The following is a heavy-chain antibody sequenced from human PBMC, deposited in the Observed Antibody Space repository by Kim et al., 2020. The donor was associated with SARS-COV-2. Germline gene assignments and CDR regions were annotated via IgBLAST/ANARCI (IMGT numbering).Heavy chain of an antibody. D-gene: IGHD2-15*01. CDR1: GGSFSGYY. CDR3: ARGLGYCSGGSCYADY. Sequence: SETLSLTCAVYGGSFSGYYWSWIRQPPGKGLEWIGEINHSGSTNYNPSLKSRVTISVDTSKNQFSLKLSSVTAADTAVYYCARGLGYCSGGSCYADYWGQGTLVTVSS. V-gene: IGHV4-34*01. CDR2: INHSGST. J-gene: IGHJ4*02.